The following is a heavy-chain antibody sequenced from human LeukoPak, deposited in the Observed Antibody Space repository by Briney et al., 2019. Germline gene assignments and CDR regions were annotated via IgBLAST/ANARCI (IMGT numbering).Heavy chain of an antibody. J-gene: IGHJ4*02. Sequence: PSETLSLTCTVSNGSISSNTYFWSWIRQPAGKGLEWIGRMSSSGISTYSPSLKSRVTISVDTSKNQFSLKLNSVTAADTAVYFCARRAYSAAYWKHFDYWGQGTLVTVSS. CDR3: ARRAYSAAYWKHFDY. D-gene: IGHD1-1*01. V-gene: IGHV4-61*02. CDR1: NGSISSNTYF. CDR2: MSSSGIS.